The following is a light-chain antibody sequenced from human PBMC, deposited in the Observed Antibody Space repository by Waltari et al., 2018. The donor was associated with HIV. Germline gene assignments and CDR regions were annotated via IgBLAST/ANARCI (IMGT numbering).Light chain of an antibody. V-gene: IGLV3-1*01. CDR3: QAWDSSTVI. CDR2: QDT. Sequence: SYELTQSPSASASPRHTTSTTRSGPNSASKYVCWYQQKPGQPPVLVIYQDTKRPSGIPGRFSGSSSGNTATLTISGTQAVDEGDYYCQAWDSSTVIFGRGTKLTVL. J-gene: IGLJ2*01. CDR1: NSASKY.